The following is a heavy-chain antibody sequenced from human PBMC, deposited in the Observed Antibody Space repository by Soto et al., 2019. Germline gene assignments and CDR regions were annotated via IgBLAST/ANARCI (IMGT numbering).Heavy chain of an antibody. CDR3: ARLSDRSGEDY. V-gene: IGHV5-10-1*01. Sequence: EXLKISCKCSGYXFTNYLLSWVRHMPGKGLEWMGRIDPSSDSYINYSPSFQGHVTISADKSISTAYLKWSSMMASDTAIYYCARLSDRSGEDYWGQGTLVTVSS. CDR2: IDPSSDSYI. D-gene: IGHD3-22*01. J-gene: IGHJ4*02. CDR1: GYXFTNYL.